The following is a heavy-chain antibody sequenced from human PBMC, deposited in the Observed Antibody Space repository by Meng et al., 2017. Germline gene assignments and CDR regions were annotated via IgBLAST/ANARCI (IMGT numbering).Heavy chain of an antibody. Sequence: GGSLRLSCAASGFTFSSYAMHWVRQAPGKGLEWVAVISYDGSNKYYADSVKGRFTISRDNSKNTLYLQMNSLRAEDTAVYYCARFQYYYDSSGSKGYFDYWGQGTLVTVSS. CDR2: ISYDGSNK. CDR3: ARFQYYYDSSGSKGYFDY. CDR1: GFTFSSYA. J-gene: IGHJ4*02. D-gene: IGHD3-22*01. V-gene: IGHV3-30*01.